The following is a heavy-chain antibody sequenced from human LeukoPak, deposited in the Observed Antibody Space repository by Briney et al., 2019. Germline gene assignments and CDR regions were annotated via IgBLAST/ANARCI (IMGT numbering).Heavy chain of an antibody. V-gene: IGHV4-34*01. D-gene: IGHD5-18*01. CDR2: INHSGST. Sequence: SETLSLTCAVYGGSFSGYYWSWLRQPPGKGLEWIGEINHSGSTNYNPSLKSRVTISVDTSKNQFSLKLSSVTAADTAVYYCARGGYSYGYSAGRYGMDVWGQGTTVTVSS. CDR1: GGSFSGYY. CDR3: ARGGYSYGYSAGRYGMDV. J-gene: IGHJ6*02.